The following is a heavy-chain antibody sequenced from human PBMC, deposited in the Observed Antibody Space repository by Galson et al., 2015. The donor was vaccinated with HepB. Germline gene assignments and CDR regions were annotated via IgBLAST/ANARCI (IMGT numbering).Heavy chain of an antibody. Sequence: ETLSLTCTVSGGSVSSGSYYWSWIRQPPGKGLEWIGYIYYSGSTNYNPSLKSRVTISVDTSKNQFSLKLSSVTAADTAVYYCARGLPPAAASAFGSLGKTGYYFDYWGQGTLVTVSS. CDR2: IYYSGST. CDR1: GGSVSSGSYY. CDR3: ARGLPPAAASAFGSLGKTGYYFDY. D-gene: IGHD6-13*01. J-gene: IGHJ4*02. V-gene: IGHV4-61*01.